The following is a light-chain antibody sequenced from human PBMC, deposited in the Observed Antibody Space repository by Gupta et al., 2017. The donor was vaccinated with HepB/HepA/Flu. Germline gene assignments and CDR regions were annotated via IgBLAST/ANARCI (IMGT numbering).Light chain of an antibody. CDR2: DDS. Sequence: SYVLTQPPSVSVAPGRTASITCGGNNIGRKSVHWYQQKPGQDPVLGVEDDSDRPSGIPERFSGSNSGNKGKLTLSRVEAGHEADDDWQVWHTSSDPPVVFGGGTKLTVL. CDR3: QVWHTSSDPPVV. CDR1: NIGRKS. V-gene: IGLV3-21*03. J-gene: IGLJ2*01.